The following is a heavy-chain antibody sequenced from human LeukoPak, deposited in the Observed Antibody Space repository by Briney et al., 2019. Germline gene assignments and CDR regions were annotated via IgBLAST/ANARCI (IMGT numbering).Heavy chain of an antibody. D-gene: IGHD6-13*01. CDR2: IKQEGSAR. CDR1: GFSFSSYW. CDR3: ARDPGIAAAGTVGYFDS. Sequence: GGSLRLSCVASGFSFSSYWMSWVRQTPGKGLEWVANIKQEGSARYYVDPVTGRFTISRDNAMNSLYLQMNSLRVEDTAVYYCARDPGIAAAGTVGYFDSWGQGILVTVSS. J-gene: IGHJ4*02. V-gene: IGHV3-7*01.